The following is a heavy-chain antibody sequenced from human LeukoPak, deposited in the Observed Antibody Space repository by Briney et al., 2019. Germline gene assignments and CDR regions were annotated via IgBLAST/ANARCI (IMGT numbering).Heavy chain of an antibody. CDR3: ARQIPRREGYNPNAFDI. CDR2: IYYSGSP. Sequence: SETLSLTCTVSGGSIKSYYWNWIRQPPGKGLELIGYIYYSGSPTYNPSLKSRVTISVDTSKNQFSLQLSSVTAADTAVYYCARQIPRREGYNPNAFDIWGQGTMVTVSS. V-gene: IGHV4-59*01. J-gene: IGHJ3*02. CDR1: GGSIKSYY. D-gene: IGHD5-24*01.